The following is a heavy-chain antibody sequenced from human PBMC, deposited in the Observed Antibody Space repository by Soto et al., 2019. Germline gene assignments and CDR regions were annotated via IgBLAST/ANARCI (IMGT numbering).Heavy chain of an antibody. J-gene: IGHJ4*02. D-gene: IGHD6-13*01. V-gene: IGHV4-30-2*01. CDR3: ARALAAAGTNFDY. Sequence: SETLSLTCAVSGGSISSGGYSWSWIRQPPGKGLEWIGYIYHSGSTYYNPSLKSRVTISVDRSKNQFSLKLSSVTAADTAVYYCARALAAAGTNFDYWGQGTLVTVSS. CDR1: GGSISSGGYS. CDR2: IYHSGST.